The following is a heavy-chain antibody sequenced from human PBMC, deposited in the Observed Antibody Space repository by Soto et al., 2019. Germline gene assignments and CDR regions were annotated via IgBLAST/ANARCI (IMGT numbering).Heavy chain of an antibody. CDR1: GGSFSPNY. CDR3: ARGDTYYYGSGSRKSDAFDI. V-gene: IGHV4-59*08. Sequence: SETLSLTCTVSGGSFSPNYWAWIRQPPGKGLEWVGYIYYSGSTYYNPSLKSRVTISVDTSKNQFSLKLSSVTAADTAVYYCARGDTYYYGSGSRKSDAFDIWGQGTMVTVSS. CDR2: IYYSGST. D-gene: IGHD3-10*01. J-gene: IGHJ3*02.